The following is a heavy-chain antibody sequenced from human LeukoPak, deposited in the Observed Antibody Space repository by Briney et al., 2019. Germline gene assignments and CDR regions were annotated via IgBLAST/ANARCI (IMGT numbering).Heavy chain of an antibody. CDR1: GGSFSGYY. Sequence: SETLSLTCAVYGGSFSGYYWSWIRQPPGKGLEWIGEINHSGSTNYNPSLKSRVTISVDTSKNQFSLKLRSVTAADPAVYYCARGQGDYVWGSYRYSYYFDYWGQGTLVTVSS. V-gene: IGHV4-34*01. CDR2: INHSGST. CDR3: ARGQGDYVWGSYRYSYYFDY. J-gene: IGHJ4*02. D-gene: IGHD3-16*02.